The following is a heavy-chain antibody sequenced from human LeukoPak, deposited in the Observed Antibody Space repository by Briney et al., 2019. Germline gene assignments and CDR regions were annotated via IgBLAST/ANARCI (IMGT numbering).Heavy chain of an antibody. J-gene: IGHJ4*02. D-gene: IGHD1-1*01. Sequence: ASVKVSCKASGYTFTADYMHWVRQAPGQGLEWMGWINPNSGGTNYAQKFQGRVTMTRDTSISTAYMELSRLRSDDTAVYYCARVGATGTTSPFDYWGQGTLVTVSS. CDR2: INPNSGGT. V-gene: IGHV1-2*02. CDR1: GYTFTADY. CDR3: ARVGATGTTSPFDY.